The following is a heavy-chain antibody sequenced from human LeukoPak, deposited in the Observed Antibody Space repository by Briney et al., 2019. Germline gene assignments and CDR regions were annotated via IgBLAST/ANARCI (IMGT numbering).Heavy chain of an antibody. Sequence: GGSLRLSSAASGFTFDDYAMHWVRQAPGKGLEWVSGISWNSGSIGYADSVKGRFTISRDNAKNSLYLQMNSLRAEDTALYYCAKDRVAVAGRDYYYYGMDVWGQGTTVTVSS. CDR1: GFTFDDYA. CDR3: AKDRVAVAGRDYYYYGMDV. V-gene: IGHV3-9*01. J-gene: IGHJ6*02. D-gene: IGHD6-19*01. CDR2: ISWNSGSI.